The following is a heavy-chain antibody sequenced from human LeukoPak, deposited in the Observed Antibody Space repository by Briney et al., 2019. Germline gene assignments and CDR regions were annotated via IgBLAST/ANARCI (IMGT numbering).Heavy chain of an antibody. V-gene: IGHV4-4*07. Sequence: SETLSLTCTVSGGSISSYYWTWIRQPAGKGLEWIGRIYTSGSTNYNPSLKSRVTMSVDTSKNQFSLKLSSVTAADTAVYYCARGPSPGPDSSGYYWVYNWFDPWGQGTLVTVSS. J-gene: IGHJ5*02. CDR2: IYTSGST. CDR1: GGSISSYY. D-gene: IGHD3-22*01. CDR3: ARGPSPGPDSSGYYWVYNWFDP.